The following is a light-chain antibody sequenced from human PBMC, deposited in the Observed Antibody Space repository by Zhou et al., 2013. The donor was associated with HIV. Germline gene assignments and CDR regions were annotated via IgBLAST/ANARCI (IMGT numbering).Light chain of an antibody. CDR1: QSINSY. CDR3: QQYDNLPIT. CDR2: GAS. J-gene: IGKJ5*01. V-gene: IGKV1-33*01. Sequence: DIQMTQSPSSLSASVGDRVTITCRASQSINSYLNWYQQKPGTAPKLLIYGASSLQTGVPSRFSGSGSGTDFTFTISSLQPEDIATYYCQQYDNLPITFGQGTRLEIK.